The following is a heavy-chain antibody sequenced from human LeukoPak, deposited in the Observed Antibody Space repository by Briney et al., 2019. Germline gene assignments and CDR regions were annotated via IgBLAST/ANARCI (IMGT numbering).Heavy chain of an antibody. CDR2: IYSGGST. J-gene: IGHJ4*02. CDR1: GFTVSSNY. CDR3: ARARGYCSSTRCHLHFDY. V-gene: IGHV3-53*01. Sequence: GGSLRLSCAASGFTVSSNYMSWVRQAPGKGLEWVSVIYSGGSTYYADSVKGRFTISRDNSKNTLYLQMNSLRAADTAVYYCARARGYCSSTRCHLHFDYWGQGTLVTVSS. D-gene: IGHD2-2*01.